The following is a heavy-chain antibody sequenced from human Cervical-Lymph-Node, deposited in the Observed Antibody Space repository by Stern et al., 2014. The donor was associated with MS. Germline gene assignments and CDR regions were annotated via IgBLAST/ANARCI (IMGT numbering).Heavy chain of an antibody. V-gene: IGHV1-69*01. CDR2: IIPFSGAA. J-gene: IGHJ4*02. CDR3: AVTSAASEFDF. D-gene: IGHD1-14*01. Sequence: VQLEESGDEMKKPGSSVKVSCTTSGGNFSTYAVSWVRQAPGQGLEWMGGIIPFSGAADYTQKFRGRVTITADVSTSTAYLELRSLRSEDTAVYFRAVTSAASEFDFWGQGTLVIVSS. CDR1: GGNFSTYA.